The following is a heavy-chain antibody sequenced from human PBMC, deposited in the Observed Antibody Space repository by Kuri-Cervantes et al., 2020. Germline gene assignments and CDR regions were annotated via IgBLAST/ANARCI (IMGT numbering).Heavy chain of an antibody. CDR1: GFTFSSYD. CDR3: ASGVGSPTYFDY. CDR2: IGTAGDT. Sequence: GGSLRLSCAASGFTFSSYDMHWVRQATGKGLEWVSAIGTAGDTYYPGSVKGRFTISRENAKNSLYLQMNSLRAGDTAVYYCASGVGSPTYFDYWGQGTLVTVSS. J-gene: IGHJ4*02. V-gene: IGHV3-13*01. D-gene: IGHD3-3*01.